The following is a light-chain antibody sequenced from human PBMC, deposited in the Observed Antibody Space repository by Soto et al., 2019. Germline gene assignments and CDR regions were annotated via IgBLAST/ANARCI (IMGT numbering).Light chain of an antibody. CDR2: GVS. J-gene: IGLJ2*01. V-gene: IGLV2-14*01. Sequence: QSALTQPASVSGSPGQSITISCTGTITDIGAYNYVSWYQQHPGKAPKLLIYGVSSRPSGVSNRFSGSKSGNAAYLTISSLQSEDFAVYFCQQYDDWLRLTFGGGTK. CDR1: ITDIGAYNY. CDR3: QQYDDWLRLT.